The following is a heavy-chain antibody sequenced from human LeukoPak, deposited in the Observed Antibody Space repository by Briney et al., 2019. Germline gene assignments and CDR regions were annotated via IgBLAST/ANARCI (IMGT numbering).Heavy chain of an antibody. D-gene: IGHD6-13*01. V-gene: IGHV3-7*03. CDR1: GFTFSSYW. J-gene: IGHJ5*02. Sequence: PGGSLRLSCAASGFTFSSYWMSWVRQAPGKGPEWVANIKQDGSEKYYVDSMKGRFTISRDNAKNSLYLQMNSLRAEDTAVYYCARGSSSWYGSRLWFDPWGQGTLVTVSS. CDR3: ARGSSSWYGSRLWFDP. CDR2: IKQDGSEK.